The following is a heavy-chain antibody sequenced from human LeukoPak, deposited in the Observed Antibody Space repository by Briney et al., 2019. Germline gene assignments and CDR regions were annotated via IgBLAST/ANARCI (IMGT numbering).Heavy chain of an antibody. J-gene: IGHJ4*02. CDR1: GFTFSSYG. D-gene: IGHD2-15*01. CDR2: ISYDGSNK. CDR3: AKGCAGGGSCYILDY. Sequence: PGGSLRLSCAASGFTFSSYGMHWVRQAPGKGLEWVAVISYDGSNKYYADSVKGRFTISRDNSKNTLYLQMNSLRAEDTAVYYCAKGCAGGGSCYILDYWGQGTLVTVSA. V-gene: IGHV3-30*18.